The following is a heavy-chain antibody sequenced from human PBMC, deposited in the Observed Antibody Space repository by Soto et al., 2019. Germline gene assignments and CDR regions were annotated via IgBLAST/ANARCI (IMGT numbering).Heavy chain of an antibody. V-gene: IGHV3-30-3*01. D-gene: IGHD4-17*01. CDR3: ARHTVRGDYAFDI. Sequence: QVQLVESGGGVVQPGRSLRLSCAASGFTFSSYAMHWVRQAPGKGLEWVAVISSDGSNKYYADSVKGRFTISRDNPKNTLYLQMNSLRPEDTAVYYCARHTVRGDYAFDIWGQGTMVTVSS. CDR1: GFTFSSYA. CDR2: ISSDGSNK. J-gene: IGHJ3*02.